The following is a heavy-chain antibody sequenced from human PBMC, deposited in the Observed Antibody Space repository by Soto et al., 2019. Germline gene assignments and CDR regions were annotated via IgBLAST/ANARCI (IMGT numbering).Heavy chain of an antibody. D-gene: IGHD3-10*01. CDR1: GFTFISYA. CDR3: AKDRSWGSGYGMDV. Sequence: VQLLESGGNVVHPGGSLRLSCAASGFTFISYAMTWVRQAPGKGLEWVSGISGSGDSTYYADSVKGRFTISRDNSKNTLSLQMDSLRAEDTAVYYCAKDRSWGSGYGMDVWGQGTTVTVSS. V-gene: IGHV3-23*01. CDR2: ISGSGDST. J-gene: IGHJ6*02.